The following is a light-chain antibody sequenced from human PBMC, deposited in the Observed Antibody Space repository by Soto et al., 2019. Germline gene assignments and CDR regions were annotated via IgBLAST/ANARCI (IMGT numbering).Light chain of an antibody. J-gene: IGKJ4*01. CDR1: QSLLSSRNGRHT. V-gene: IGKV4-1*01. CDR2: WAS. Sequence: DIVLTQSPEFLAVSLGERATIKCRSSQSLLSSRNGRHTLSWLQKKPGQPPRLLIYWASTRHSGVPDRFSGDASGADFTLTISSLQPEDVAVDYCQQHLDFLVTFGGGTEVDIK. CDR3: QQHLDFLVT.